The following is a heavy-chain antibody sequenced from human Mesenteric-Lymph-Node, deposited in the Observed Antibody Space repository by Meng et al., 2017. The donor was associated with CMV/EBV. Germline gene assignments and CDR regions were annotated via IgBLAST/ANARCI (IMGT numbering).Heavy chain of an antibody. V-gene: IGHV1-2*02. CDR3: ARDQVERDIVVVPAGFYYYYGMDV. J-gene: IGHJ6*02. CDR1: GYTFTGYY. D-gene: IGHD2-2*01. Sequence: ASVKVSCKASGYTFTGYYMHWVRQAPGQGLEWMGWINPNSGGTNYAQKFQGRVTMTRDTSISTAYMELSRLRSDDTAVYYCARDQVERDIVVVPAGFYYYYGMDVWGQGTTVTVSS. CDR2: INPNSGGT.